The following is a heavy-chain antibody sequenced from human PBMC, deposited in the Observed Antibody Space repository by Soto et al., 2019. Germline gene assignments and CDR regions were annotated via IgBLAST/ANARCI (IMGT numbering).Heavy chain of an antibody. CDR2: ISYDGSNK. Sequence: QVQLVESGGGVVQPGRSLRLSCAASGFTFSSYGMHWVRQAPGKGLEWVAVISYDGSNKYYADSVKGRFTISRDNSKNTLYLQMNSLRAEDTAVYYCAKSAYSISWYWGNYYYGMDVWGQGTTVTVSS. D-gene: IGHD6-13*01. J-gene: IGHJ6*02. CDR1: GFTFSSYG. CDR3: AKSAYSISWYWGNYYYGMDV. V-gene: IGHV3-30*18.